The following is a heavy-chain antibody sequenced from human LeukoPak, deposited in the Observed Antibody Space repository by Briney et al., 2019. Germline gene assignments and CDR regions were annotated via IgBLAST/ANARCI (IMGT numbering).Heavy chain of an antibody. Sequence: SETLSLTCTVSGYSISSGYYWGWIRPPPGKGLEWIGEINHSGSTNYNPSLKSRVTISVDTSKNQFSLKLSSVTAADTAVYYCARVGGTEYSGSHITKWGQGTTVTVSS. V-gene: IGHV4-38-2*02. J-gene: IGHJ6*02. CDR2: INHSGST. D-gene: IGHD1-26*01. CDR1: GYSISSGYY. CDR3: ARVGGTEYSGSHITK.